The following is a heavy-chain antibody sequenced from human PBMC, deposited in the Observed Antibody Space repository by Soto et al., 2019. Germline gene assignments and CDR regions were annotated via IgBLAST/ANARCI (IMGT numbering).Heavy chain of an antibody. D-gene: IGHD3-22*01. CDR3: ARARREIVVVRVISGAFDI. Sequence: ASVKVSCKASGGTFSSYAISWVRQAPGQGLEWMGGIIPIFGTANYAQKFQGRVTITADESTSTAYMELSSVRSEDTAVYYCARARREIVVVRVISGAFDIWGQGTMVTVSS. CDR1: GGTFSSYA. CDR2: IIPIFGTA. V-gene: IGHV1-69*13. J-gene: IGHJ3*02.